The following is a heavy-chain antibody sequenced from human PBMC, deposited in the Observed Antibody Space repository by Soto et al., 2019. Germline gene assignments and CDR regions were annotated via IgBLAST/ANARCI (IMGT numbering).Heavy chain of an antibody. J-gene: IGHJ5*02. D-gene: IGHD3-9*01. CDR1: GGSFSCYY. V-gene: IGHV4-34*01. Sequence: SETLSLTCAVYGGSFSCYYWSWIRQPPGKGLEWIGEINHSGSTNYNPSLKSRVTISVDTSKNQFSLKLSSVTAADTAVYYCARGILTGYLFRWFDPWGQGTLVTVSS. CDR2: INHSGST. CDR3: ARGILTGYLFRWFDP.